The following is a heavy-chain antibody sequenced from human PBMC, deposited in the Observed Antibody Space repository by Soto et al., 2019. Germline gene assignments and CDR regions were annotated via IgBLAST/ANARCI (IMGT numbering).Heavy chain of an antibody. CDR2: IYYSGRT. J-gene: IGHJ4*02. V-gene: IGHV4-59*01. CDR3: SSRRREGGYYVAFDY. CDR1: GGSIGSYD. D-gene: IGHD3-3*01. Sequence: XTLCVTCTVAGGSIGSYDWSWIRKPTGKGLEWIGYIYYSGRTNYNPSLKSRVTISVDTSKNQFSLKLSSVTAADTAVYYCSSRRREGGYYVAFDYWGQGPFVSVSS.